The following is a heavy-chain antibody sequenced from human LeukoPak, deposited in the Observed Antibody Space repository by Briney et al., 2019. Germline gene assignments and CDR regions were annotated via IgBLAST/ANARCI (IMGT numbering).Heavy chain of an antibody. V-gene: IGHV3-30*02. D-gene: IGHD1-26*01. CDR2: IRFDGGNR. J-gene: IGHJ3*02. Sequence: PGGSLRLSCAASGFTFSNGMHWVRQAPGKGLEWVAFIRFDGGNRYYADSVKGRFTISRDNSMNIVYLQMNSLRAEDTAVYYCARDRGWELDPSLDAFDIWGQGTMVTVSS. CDR3: ARDRGWELDPSLDAFDI. CDR1: GFTFSNG.